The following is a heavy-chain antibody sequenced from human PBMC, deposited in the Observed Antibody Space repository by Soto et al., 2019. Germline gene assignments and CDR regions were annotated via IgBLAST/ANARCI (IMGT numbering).Heavy chain of an antibody. Sequence: SETLSLTCAVYGGSFSGYYWSWIRQPPGKGLEWIGEINHSGSTNYNPSLKSRVTISVDTSKNQFSLKLSSVTAADTAVYYCARGTRGPGAAAGYYYYYGMDVWGQETTVTFAS. CDR2: INHSGST. J-gene: IGHJ6*02. CDR1: GGSFSGYY. V-gene: IGHV4-34*01. CDR3: ARGTRGPGAAAGYYYYYGMDV. D-gene: IGHD6-13*01.